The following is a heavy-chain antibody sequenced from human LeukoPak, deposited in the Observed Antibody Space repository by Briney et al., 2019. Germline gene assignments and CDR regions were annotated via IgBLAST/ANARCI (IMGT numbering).Heavy chain of an antibody. J-gene: IGHJ3*02. D-gene: IGHD5/OR15-5a*01. CDR3: ARGLGGAFDI. V-gene: IGHV3-15*01. CDR1: GFTFSIAW. CDR2: IKSKTDGGTT. Sequence: GGSLRLSCAASGFTFSIAWMSWVRQAPGKGLEWVGRIKSKTDGGTTDYAAPVKGRFTISRDDSKNTLYLQMNSLKTEDTAVYYCARGLGGAFDIWGQGTMVTVSS.